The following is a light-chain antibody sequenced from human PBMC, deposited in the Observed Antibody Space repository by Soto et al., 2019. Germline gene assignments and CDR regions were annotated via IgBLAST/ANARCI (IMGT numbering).Light chain of an antibody. Sequence: EIVMTQSPATLSVSPGERATLACRASQTVASNVAWYQHKPGQAPRLLIHGASTRATGVPARFSGTGSGTEFTLTISSLQSDDFAVYYCQQYHNWPPQYTFGQGPKLQIK. CDR3: QQYHNWPPQYT. J-gene: IGKJ2*01. CDR1: QTVASN. CDR2: GAS. V-gene: IGKV3-15*01.